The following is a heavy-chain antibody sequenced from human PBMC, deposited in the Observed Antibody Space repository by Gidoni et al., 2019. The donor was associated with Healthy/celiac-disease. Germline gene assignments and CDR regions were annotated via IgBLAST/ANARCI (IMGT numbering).Heavy chain of an antibody. Sequence: EVQLVQSGPEVKKPGASVKISCKASGYTFTDYYMHWVQQAPGKGLEWMGLVDPEDSETIYAEKFQGRVTITADTSTDTAYMGLSSLRSEDTAVYYCATGLSGGYPDFDYWGQGTLVTVSS. CDR1: GYTFTDYY. CDR3: ATGLSGGYPDFDY. D-gene: IGHD1-26*01. V-gene: IGHV1-69-2*01. CDR2: VDPEDSET. J-gene: IGHJ4*02.